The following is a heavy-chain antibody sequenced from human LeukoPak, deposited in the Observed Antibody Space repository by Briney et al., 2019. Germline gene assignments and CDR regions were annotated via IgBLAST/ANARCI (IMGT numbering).Heavy chain of an antibody. J-gene: IGHJ4*02. CDR2: IIPIFGTA. Sequence: SVKVSCKASGGTFSSYAISWVRQAPGQGLEWMGGIIPIFGTANYAQKFQGRVTITADESTSTAYMELSSLRSEDTAVYYCARDDSSGYYYDYWGQGTLVTVSS. CDR1: GGTFSSYA. D-gene: IGHD3-22*01. V-gene: IGHV1-69*13. CDR3: ARDDSSGYYYDY.